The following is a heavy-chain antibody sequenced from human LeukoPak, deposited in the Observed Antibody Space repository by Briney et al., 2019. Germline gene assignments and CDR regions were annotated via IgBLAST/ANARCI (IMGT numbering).Heavy chain of an antibody. D-gene: IGHD5-12*01. CDR2: IYTSGST. V-gene: IGHV4-61*09. Sequence: SETLSLTCTVSGGSISSGSYYWSWIRQPAGKGLVWIGHIYTSGSTNYNPSLKSRVTISVDTSKNQFSLNLSSVTAADTAVYYCARVAYSGYDYRGYFDYWGQGTLVTASS. CDR3: ARVAYSGYDYRGYFDY. CDR1: GGSISSGSYY. J-gene: IGHJ4*02.